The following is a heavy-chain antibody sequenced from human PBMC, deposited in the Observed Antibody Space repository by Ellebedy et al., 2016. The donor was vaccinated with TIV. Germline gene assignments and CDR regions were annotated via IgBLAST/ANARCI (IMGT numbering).Heavy chain of an antibody. CDR2: ISSTSSYI. D-gene: IGHD1-26*01. CDR3: AREQYSGSHYSPHY. Sequence: GESLKISCAASGFTFDDYAMHWVRQAPGKGLEWVSSISSTSSYIYYSDSVKGRFTISRDNAKNSLYLQMNSLRAEDTAVYYCAREQYSGSHYSPHYWGQGSLVTVSA. CDR1: GFTFDDYA. V-gene: IGHV3-21*01. J-gene: IGHJ4*02.